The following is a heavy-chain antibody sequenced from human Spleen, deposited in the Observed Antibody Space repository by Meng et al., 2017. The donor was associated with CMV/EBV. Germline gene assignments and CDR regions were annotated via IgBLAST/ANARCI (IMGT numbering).Heavy chain of an antibody. CDR2: IKQDGSDK. J-gene: IGHJ4*02. CDR3: ATGLPYSNYGAFDY. Sequence: SGFTFSSSWMSWVRQAPGKGLEWVANIKQDGSDKYYVDSVKGRFTISRDNAKNSLYLQMNSLRAEDTALYYCATGLPYSNYGAFDYWGQGALVTVSS. CDR1: GFTFSSSW. V-gene: IGHV3-7*01. D-gene: IGHD4-11*01.